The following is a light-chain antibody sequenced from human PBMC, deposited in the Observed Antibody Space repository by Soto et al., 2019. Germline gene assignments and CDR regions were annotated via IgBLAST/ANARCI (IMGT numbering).Light chain of an antibody. V-gene: IGKV1-8*01. J-gene: IGKJ1*01. CDR3: QQYYSYPRT. Sequence: IRMTPSPSSLSASAGDRFTLTCRPSQGTSSYVAWYQQKPGKAPKRLIYAASSLQSGVPSRFSGSGSGTDFTLTISCLQSEDFATYYCQQYYSYPRTFGQGTKVDIK. CDR1: QGTSSY. CDR2: AAS.